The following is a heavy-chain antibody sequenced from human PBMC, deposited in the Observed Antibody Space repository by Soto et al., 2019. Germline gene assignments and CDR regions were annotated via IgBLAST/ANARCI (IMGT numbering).Heavy chain of an antibody. Sequence: PGGSLRLSCAASGFTFHNYAMSWVRQAPGKGLEWVSAISGSGGSTYYADSVKGRFTISRDNSKNTLYLQMNSLRAEDTAVYYCAKNPGYYYDSTGYHFDYWGQGTLVTVSS. CDR1: GFTFHNYA. D-gene: IGHD3-22*01. J-gene: IGHJ4*02. CDR2: ISGSGGST. CDR3: AKNPGYYYDSTGYHFDY. V-gene: IGHV3-23*01.